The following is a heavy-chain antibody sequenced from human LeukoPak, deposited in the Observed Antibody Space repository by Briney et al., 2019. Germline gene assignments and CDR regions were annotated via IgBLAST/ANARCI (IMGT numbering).Heavy chain of an antibody. CDR1: GVSINGYY. CDR3: ARIRCGHSGSVCYNH. V-gene: IGHV4-34*01. Sequence: SETLSLTFGVLGVSINGYYWSWIRQSPGKGLELICEISHTEGIRYNPTLESRVTMSVGTSENQLSLKLIFVTAADTAVYYCARIRCGHSGSVCYNHWGLGTLVTVSS. D-gene: IGHD3-9*01. J-gene: IGHJ4*02. CDR2: ISHTEGI.